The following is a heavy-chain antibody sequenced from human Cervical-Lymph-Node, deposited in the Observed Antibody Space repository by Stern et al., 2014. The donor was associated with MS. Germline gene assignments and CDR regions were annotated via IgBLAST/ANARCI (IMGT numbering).Heavy chain of an antibody. CDR2: IYPDDSDA. CDR3: ARKGTYGLDY. V-gene: IGHV5-51*01. CDR1: GYNFASYW. D-gene: IGHD3-10*01. J-gene: IGHJ4*02. Sequence: EVQLVESGAEVKKPGESLKISCKGSGYNFASYWIGWVRQVPGKGLEWMGIIYPDDSDAGYTPSFQGQVTMSADKSIGTAYLQWSSLKASDTAFYFCARKGTYGLDYWGQGALVTVSS.